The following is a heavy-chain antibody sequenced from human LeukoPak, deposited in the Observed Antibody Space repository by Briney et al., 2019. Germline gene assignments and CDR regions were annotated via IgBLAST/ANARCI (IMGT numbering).Heavy chain of an antibody. CDR1: GFTFSSYS. CDR2: ISSSSSYI. V-gene: IGHV3-21*01. CDR3: ARVLFWSGLDYFDY. Sequence: GGSLRHSCAASGFTFSSYSMNWVRQAPGKGLEWVSSISSSSSYIYHADSVKGRFTISRDNAKNSLYLQMNSLRAEDTAVYYCARVLFWSGLDYFDYWGQGTLVTVSS. J-gene: IGHJ4*02. D-gene: IGHD3-3*01.